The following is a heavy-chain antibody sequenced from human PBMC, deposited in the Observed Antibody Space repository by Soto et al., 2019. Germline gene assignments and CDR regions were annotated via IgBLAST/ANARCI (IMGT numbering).Heavy chain of an antibody. Sequence: SETLSLTCTVSGGSISSGGYYWSWIRQHPGKGLEWIGYIYYSGSTYYNPSLKSRVTISVDTSKNQFSLKLSSVTAADTAVYYCARGRDYSNYWVSRSYYYYGMDVWGQGTTVTVS. CDR2: IYYSGST. CDR1: GGSISSGGYY. CDR3: ARGRDYSNYWVSRSYYYYGMDV. D-gene: IGHD4-4*01. J-gene: IGHJ6*02. V-gene: IGHV4-31*03.